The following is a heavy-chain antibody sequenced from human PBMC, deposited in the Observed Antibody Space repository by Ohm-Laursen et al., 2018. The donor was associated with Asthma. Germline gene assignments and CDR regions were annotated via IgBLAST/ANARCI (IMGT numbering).Heavy chain of an antibody. CDR3: AREENWNKEYYYYGMDV. J-gene: IGHJ6*02. D-gene: IGHD1/OR15-1a*01. V-gene: IGHV1-8*01. CDR1: GYTFTSYD. Sequence: GASVKVSCKASGYTFTSYDINWVRQATGQGLEWMGWMNPNSGNTGYAQKFQGRVTMTRNTSISTAYMELSSLRSEDTAVYYCAREENWNKEYYYYGMDVWGQGTMVTVSS. CDR2: MNPNSGNT.